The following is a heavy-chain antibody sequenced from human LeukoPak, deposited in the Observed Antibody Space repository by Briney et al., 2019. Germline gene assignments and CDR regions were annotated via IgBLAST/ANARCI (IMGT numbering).Heavy chain of an antibody. Sequence: GGSLRLSCAPSGFTFSSYSMNWVRQAPGKGLEWVSYISSSGSTIYYADSVKGRFTISRDNAKNSLDLQMNSLRAEDTAVYYCAREGWVLVSTDYYYYMDVWGKGTTVTVSS. CDR1: GFTFSSYS. J-gene: IGHJ6*03. D-gene: IGHD5/OR15-5a*01. CDR2: ISSSGSTI. V-gene: IGHV3-48*01. CDR3: AREGWVLVSTDYYYYMDV.